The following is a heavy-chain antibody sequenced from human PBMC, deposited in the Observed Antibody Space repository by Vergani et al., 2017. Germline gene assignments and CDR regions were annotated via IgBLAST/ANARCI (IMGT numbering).Heavy chain of an antibody. D-gene: IGHD3-22*01. CDR1: GFTFSSYA. V-gene: IGHV3-30-3*01. CDR2: ISYDGSNK. CDR3: AKDNGTSYYDSSGYLDY. J-gene: IGHJ4*02. Sequence: QVQLVESGGGVVQPGRSLRLSCAASGFTFSSYAMHWVRQAPGKGLEWVAVISYDGSNKYYADSVKGRFTISRDNSKNTMFLQMNNLRAEDTAVYYCAKDNGTSYYDSSGYLDYWGQGTLVTVSS.